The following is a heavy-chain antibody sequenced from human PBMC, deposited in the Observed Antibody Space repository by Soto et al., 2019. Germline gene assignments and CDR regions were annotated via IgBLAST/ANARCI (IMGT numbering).Heavy chain of an antibody. CDR3: ARDSLGYCTSTSCYWSEDY. V-gene: IGHV3-7*03. Sequence: GGSLRLSCSASGFTFSTYWMSWVRQAPGKGLEWVANIKQDGSEKYYVDSVKGRFTISRDNAKDSLYLQMNSLRAEDTAVYYCARDSLGYCTSTSCYWSEDYWGQGTLVTVSS. J-gene: IGHJ4*02. CDR2: IKQDGSEK. D-gene: IGHD2-2*01. CDR1: GFTFSTYW.